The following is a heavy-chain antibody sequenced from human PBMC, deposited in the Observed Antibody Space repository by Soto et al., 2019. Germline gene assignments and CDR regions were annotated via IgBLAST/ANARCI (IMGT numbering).Heavy chain of an antibody. CDR1: GFTFSNYG. V-gene: IGHV3-33*01. CDR3: ARDSDYGSNSGWLDP. Sequence: VQLVESGGGVVQPGRSLRLSCAASGFTFSNYGMHWVRQAPGKGLEWVAVIWYDGTNKYYGDSVKGRFTISRDYSKNTLFLQMNSLRAEDTALYYCARDSDYGSNSGWLDPWGQGTLVTVSS. J-gene: IGHJ5*02. CDR2: IWYDGTNK. D-gene: IGHD4-17*01.